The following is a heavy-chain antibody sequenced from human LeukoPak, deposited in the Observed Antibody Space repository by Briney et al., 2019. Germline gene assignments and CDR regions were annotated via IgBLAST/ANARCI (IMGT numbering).Heavy chain of an antibody. CDR3: ARDPNGYGDYYFDY. J-gene: IGHJ4*02. V-gene: IGHV3-21*01. CDR1: GFTFSSYS. D-gene: IGHD4-17*01. CDR2: ISSSSSYI. Sequence: GGSLRLSCAASGFTFSSYSMNWVRQAPGKGLEWVSSISSSSSYIYYADSVKGRFTISRDNAKNSLYLQMNSLRAEDTAVYYCARDPNGYGDYYFDYWGQGTLVTVSS.